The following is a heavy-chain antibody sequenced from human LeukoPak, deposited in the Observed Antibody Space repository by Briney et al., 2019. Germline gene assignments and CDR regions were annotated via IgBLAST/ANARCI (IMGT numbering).Heavy chain of an antibody. J-gene: IGHJ6*02. V-gene: IGHV1-24*01. D-gene: IGHD6-19*01. CDR2: FDPEDGET. Sequence: APVKVSCKVSGYTLTELSMHWVRQAPGKGLEWMGGFDPEDGETIYAQKFRGRVTMTEDTSTDTAYMELSSLRSEDTAVYYCATLGIAVAGYYYYGMDVWGQGTTVTVSS. CDR1: GYTLTELS. CDR3: ATLGIAVAGYYYYGMDV.